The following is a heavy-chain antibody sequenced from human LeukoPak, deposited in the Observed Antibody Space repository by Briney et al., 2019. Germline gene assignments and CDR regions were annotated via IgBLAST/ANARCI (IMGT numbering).Heavy chain of an antibody. D-gene: IGHD3-22*01. Sequence: GGSLRLSCTASGFTFSSYAMSWVRQAPGKGLEWVSAISGSGGSTYYADSVKGRFTISRDNSKNTLYLQMNSLRAEDTAVYYCAKDRAPATIVVVITRIDYWGQGTLVTVSS. CDR2: ISGSGGST. CDR1: GFTFSSYA. CDR3: AKDRAPATIVVVITRIDY. J-gene: IGHJ4*02. V-gene: IGHV3-23*01.